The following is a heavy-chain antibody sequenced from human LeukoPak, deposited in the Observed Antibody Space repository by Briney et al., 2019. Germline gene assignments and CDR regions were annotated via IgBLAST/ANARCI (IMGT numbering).Heavy chain of an antibody. CDR3: ARGKPAGKSFDY. V-gene: IGHV4-34*01. J-gene: IGHJ4*02. CDR1: GGSFSGYY. D-gene: IGHD2-2*01. Sequence: SETLSLTCAVYGGSFSGYYWSWIRQLPGKGLEWIGEINHSGSTNYNPSLKSRVTISVDTSKNQFSLKLSSVTAADTAVYYCARGKPAGKSFDYWGQGTLVTVSS. CDR2: INHSGST.